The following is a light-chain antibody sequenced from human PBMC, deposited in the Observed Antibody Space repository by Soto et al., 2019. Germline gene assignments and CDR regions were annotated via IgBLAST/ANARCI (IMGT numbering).Light chain of an antibody. V-gene: IGLV2-14*03. Sequence: QSVLTQPASVSGSPGQSITISCTGTSSDVGAYIFVSWYQQHPGKAPKLMIYDIINRPSGVSNRFSGSKSGNTASLTISGLAAEDEAYYYCVSFTTSRSYVFGTGTKVTVL. CDR1: SSDVGAYIF. J-gene: IGLJ1*01. CDR3: VSFTTSRSYV. CDR2: DII.